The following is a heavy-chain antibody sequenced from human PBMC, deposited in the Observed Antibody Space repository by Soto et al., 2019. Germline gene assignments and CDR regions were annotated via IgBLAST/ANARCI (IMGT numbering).Heavy chain of an antibody. J-gene: IGHJ4*02. V-gene: IGHV1-18*01. CDR2: ISTYNGNT. Sequence: QVQLVQSGAEVKKPGASVKVSCKASGYTFSSFGISWVRQAPGQGLEWMGWISTYNGNTNYAQKLHGRVTMTTDTSTSTAYMELRSLRSDDTAVYYCARLWGYGDYGEMGYWGQGTLVTVS. CDR3: ARLWGYGDYGEMGY. D-gene: IGHD4-17*01. CDR1: GYTFSSFG.